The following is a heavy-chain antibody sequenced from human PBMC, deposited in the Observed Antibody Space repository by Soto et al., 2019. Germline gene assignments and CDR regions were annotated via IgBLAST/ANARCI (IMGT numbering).Heavy chain of an antibody. Sequence: QLQLQESGPGLVKPSETLSLTCRVSDGSMNSDSSYCGWIRQPPGQGLEWIGVINHSGITYHNLSLKGRVTMSVDASRNEFSLKLTSMTAADKAVYYCARLGGYVSVGYYYLWDSWGQGTLVTVSS. CDR3: ARLGGYVSVGYYYLWDS. CDR2: INHSGIT. CDR1: DGSMNSDSSY. J-gene: IGHJ4*02. V-gene: IGHV4-39*01. D-gene: IGHD3-22*01.